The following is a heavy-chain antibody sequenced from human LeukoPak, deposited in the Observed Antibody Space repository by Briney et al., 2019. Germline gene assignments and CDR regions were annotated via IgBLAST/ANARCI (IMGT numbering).Heavy chain of an antibody. D-gene: IGHD2-2*01. J-gene: IGHJ4*02. V-gene: IGHV1-18*01. CDR3: ARDGGVPAAMWRIFDY. CDR1: GYTFTSYG. CDR2: ISAYNGNT. Sequence: GASVKVSCKASGYTFTSYGISWVRQAPGQGLEWMGWISAYNGNTNYAQKLQGRDTMTTDTSTSTAYMELRSLRSDDTAVYYCARDGGVPAAMWRIFDYWGQGTLVTVSS.